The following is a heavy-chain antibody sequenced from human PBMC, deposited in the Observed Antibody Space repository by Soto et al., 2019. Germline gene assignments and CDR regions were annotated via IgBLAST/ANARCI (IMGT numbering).Heavy chain of an antibody. CDR1: GFTFSSYG. J-gene: IGHJ3*02. CDR2: IWYDGSNK. Sequence: QVQLVECGGGVVQPGRSLRLSCAASGFTFSSYGMHWVRQAPGKGLEWVAVIWYDGSNKYYADSVKGRFTISRDNSKNTLYLQMNSLRAEDTAVYYCARRWGYDAFDIWGQGTMVTVSS. D-gene: IGHD3-16*01. V-gene: IGHV3-33*01. CDR3: ARRWGYDAFDI.